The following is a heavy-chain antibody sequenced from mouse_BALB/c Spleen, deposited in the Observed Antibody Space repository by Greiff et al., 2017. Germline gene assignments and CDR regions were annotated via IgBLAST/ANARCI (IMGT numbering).Heavy chain of an antibody. CDR3: ARSVRGAMDY. J-gene: IGHJ4*01. CDR1: GFTFSSFG. Sequence: EVKVVESGGGLVQPGGSRKLSCAASGFTFSSFGMHWVRQAPEKGLEWVAYISSGSSTIYYADTVKGRFTISRDNPKNTLFLQMTSLRSEDTAMYYCARSVRGAMDYWGQGTSVTVSS. D-gene: IGHD2-14*01. CDR2: ISSGSSTI. V-gene: IGHV5-17*02.